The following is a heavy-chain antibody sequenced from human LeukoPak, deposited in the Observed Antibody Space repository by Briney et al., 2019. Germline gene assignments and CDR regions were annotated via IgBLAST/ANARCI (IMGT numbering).Heavy chain of an antibody. CDR1: GGSISSSDYQ. Sequence: PSETLSLTCSVSGGSISSSDYQWSWIRQPPGKGLEWIGTILYSGSTSYNPSVESRVTISADVSKNQFSLRLSSVTAADTAVYYCARHYCSGGNCYGPGYWGQGTLVTVSS. D-gene: IGHD2-15*01. J-gene: IGHJ4*02. CDR2: ILYSGST. CDR3: ARHYCSGGNCYGPGY. V-gene: IGHV4-39*01.